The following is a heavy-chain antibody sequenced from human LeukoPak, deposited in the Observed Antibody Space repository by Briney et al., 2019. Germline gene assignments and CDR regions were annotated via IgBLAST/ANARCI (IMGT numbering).Heavy chain of an antibody. J-gene: IGHJ3*02. CDR1: GGSFSNYY. CDR2: IYYSGTT. V-gene: IGHV4-59*01. Sequence: PSETLSLTCSVSGGSFSNYYWSWIRQPPGKGLEWIGFIYYSGTTDYNPSLKSRVTISVDTSKNQFSLKLSSVTAADTAVYYCAGRLWRRDGYNLSAFDIWGQGTMVTVSS. CDR3: AGRLWRRDGYNLSAFDI. D-gene: IGHD5-24*01.